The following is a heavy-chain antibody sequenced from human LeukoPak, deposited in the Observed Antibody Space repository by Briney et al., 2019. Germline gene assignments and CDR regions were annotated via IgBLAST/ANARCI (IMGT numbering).Heavy chain of an antibody. D-gene: IGHD2-15*01. CDR1: GGFISSYY. J-gene: IGHJ6*03. V-gene: IGHV4-34*01. Sequence: SETLSLTCTVSGGFISSYYWSWIRQPPGKGLEWIGEINHSGSTNYNPSLKSRVTILVDTSKNQFSLKLSSVTAADTAVYYCARVSFFRWAATRPSYYYYYMDVWGQGTTVTISS. CDR3: ARVSFFRWAATRPSYYYYYMDV. CDR2: INHSGST.